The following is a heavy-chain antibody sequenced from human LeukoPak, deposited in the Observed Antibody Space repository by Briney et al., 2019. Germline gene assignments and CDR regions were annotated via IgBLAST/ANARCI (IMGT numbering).Heavy chain of an antibody. CDR2: ISGSGGST. V-gene: IGHV3-23*01. CDR1: GFTFSSYA. D-gene: IGHD3-3*01. J-gene: IGHJ6*03. Sequence: GGSLRLSCAASGFTFSSYAMSWVRQAPGKGLEWVSAISGSGGSTYYADSVKGRFTISRDNSKNTLYLQMNSLRAEDTAVYYCAKAFKFGVIIPPTYYYYYMDVWGNGTTVTVSS. CDR3: AKAFKFGVIIPPTYYYYYMDV.